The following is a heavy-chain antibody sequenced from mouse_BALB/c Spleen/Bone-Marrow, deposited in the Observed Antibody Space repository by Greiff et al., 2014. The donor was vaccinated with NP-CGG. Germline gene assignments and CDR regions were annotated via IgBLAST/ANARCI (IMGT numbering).Heavy chain of an antibody. Sequence: VQLKQSGTVLARPGASLRMSCKASGYTFTNYWINWIKQRPGQGLEWIGAIYPGNNDAKYTQKFEAKAKLTAVTSTSTADMELSSLTNEDSAVYYCARNWDWVFAYWGQGTLVTVSA. V-gene: IGHV1-5*01. CDR1: GYTFTNYW. CDR2: IYPGNNDA. D-gene: IGHD4-1*01. J-gene: IGHJ3*01. CDR3: ARNWDWVFAY.